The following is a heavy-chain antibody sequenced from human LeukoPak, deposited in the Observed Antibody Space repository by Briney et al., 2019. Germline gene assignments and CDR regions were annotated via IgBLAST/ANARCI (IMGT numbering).Heavy chain of an antibody. Sequence: PGVSLRLSCAASRFTFSNYELNWVRQAPGKGLECVSYISRSGNTIYYADSVEGRFTISRDNAKNSLYLQMNSLRAEDTAIYHCARPWVRGASSYYFDYWGQGTLVTVSS. D-gene: IGHD3-16*01. V-gene: IGHV3-48*03. CDR3: ARPWVRGASSYYFDY. CDR2: ISRSGNTI. J-gene: IGHJ4*02. CDR1: RFTFSNYE.